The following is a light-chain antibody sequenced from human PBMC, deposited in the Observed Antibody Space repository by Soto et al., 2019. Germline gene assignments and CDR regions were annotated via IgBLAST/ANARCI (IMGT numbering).Light chain of an antibody. J-gene: IGLJ2*01. V-gene: IGLV2-14*01. CDR2: DVS. CDR1: SRDVGGYNY. CDR3: SSYTSSSTPVV. Sequence: QSALTQPASVSGSPGQSINISCTGTSRDVGGYNYVSWYQQHPGKAPKLMIYDVSNRPSGVSNRFSGSKSGNTASLTISGLQAEDEADYYCSSYTSSSTPVVFGGGTKVTVL.